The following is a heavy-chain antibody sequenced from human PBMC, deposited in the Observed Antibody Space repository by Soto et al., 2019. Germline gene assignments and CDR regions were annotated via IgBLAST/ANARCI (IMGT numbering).Heavy chain of an antibody. V-gene: IGHV1-18*01. D-gene: IGHD3-3*01. CDR2: ISAYNGNT. CDR3: ARDLYDFWSGYYLYYFDY. J-gene: IGHJ4*02. Sequence: VQLVQSGAEVKKPGASVKVSCKASGYTFTSYGISWVRQAPGQGLEWMGWISAYNGNTNYAQKLQGRVTMTTDTSTSTAYMELRSLRSDDTAVYYCARDLYDFWSGYYLYYFDYWGQGTLVTVSS. CDR1: GYTFTSYG.